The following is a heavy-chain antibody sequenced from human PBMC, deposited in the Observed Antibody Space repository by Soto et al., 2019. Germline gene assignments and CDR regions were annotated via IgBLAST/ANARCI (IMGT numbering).Heavy chain of an antibody. D-gene: IGHD3-10*01. V-gene: IGHV3-72*01. CDR1: GFTFSDHY. J-gene: IGHJ3*02. CDR3: ARGGKYYGSWSYYINDAFDI. Sequence: EVQLLESGGGLVQPGGSLRLSCAASGFTFSDHYMDWVRQAPGKGLEWVGRTRNKANSYTTEYAASVKGRFTISRDDSKNSLYLQMNSLKTEDTAVYYCARGGKYYGSWSYYINDAFDIWGQGTMVTVSS. CDR2: TRNKANSYTT.